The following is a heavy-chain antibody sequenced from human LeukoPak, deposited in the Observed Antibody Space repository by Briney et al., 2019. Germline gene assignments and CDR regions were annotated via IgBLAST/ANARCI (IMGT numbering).Heavy chain of an antibody. J-gene: IGHJ3*02. V-gene: IGHV3-23*01. D-gene: IGHD3-9*01. CDR1: GFTFSSYA. Sequence: GGSLRLSCAASGFTFSSYAMSWVRQAPGKGLEWVSAISASGGSTYYADSVKGRFTISRDNSKNTLYRQMNSLRAEDTAVYYCAKGAARNARLVRAFYIWGQGTMVTVSS. CDR2: ISASGGST. CDR3: AKGAARNARLVRAFYI.